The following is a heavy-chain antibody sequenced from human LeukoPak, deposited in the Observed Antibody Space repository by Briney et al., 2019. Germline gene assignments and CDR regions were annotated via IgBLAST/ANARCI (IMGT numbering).Heavy chain of an antibody. V-gene: IGHV3-9*01. J-gene: IGHJ4*02. CDR2: ISWNSGSI. CDR1: GFTFDDYA. CDR3: AKGYSSSWYWDYFDY. D-gene: IGHD6-13*01. Sequence: GGSLRLSCAASGFTFDDYAMHWVRQAPGKGLEWVSGISWNSGSIGYADSVKGRFTISRDNSKNTLYLQMNSLRAEDTAVYYCAKGYSSSWYWDYFDYWGQGTLVTVSS.